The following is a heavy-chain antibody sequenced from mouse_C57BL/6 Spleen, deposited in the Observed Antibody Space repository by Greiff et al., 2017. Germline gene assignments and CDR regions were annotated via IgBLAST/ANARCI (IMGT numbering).Heavy chain of an antibody. V-gene: IGHV2-2*01. J-gene: IGHJ1*03. CDR2: IWSGGST. CDR1: GFSLTSYG. D-gene: IGHD1-1*01. Sequence: VQLVESGPGLVQPSQSLSITCTVSGFSLTSYGVHWVRQSPGKGLEWLGVIWSGGSTDYNAAFISRLSISKDNSKSQVFFKMNSLQADDTAIYYCARTGYYYGSSYWYFDVWGTGTTVTVSS. CDR3: ARTGYYYGSSYWYFDV.